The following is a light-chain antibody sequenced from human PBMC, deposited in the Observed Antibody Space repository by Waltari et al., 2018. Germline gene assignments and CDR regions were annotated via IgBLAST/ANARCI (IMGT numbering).Light chain of an antibody. V-gene: IGKV3-15*01. CDR3: QQYLQWPPAIT. CDR1: QNIDTR. Sequence: ILLTQSPATLSVSPGERATLSCRASQNIDTRLAWYQHKPGQAPRLLIYGASTRAADIPARFSGSGFGTDFSLTINSLQSEDFAVYDCQQYLQWPPAITFGPGTRLDFK. CDR2: GAS. J-gene: IGKJ5*01.